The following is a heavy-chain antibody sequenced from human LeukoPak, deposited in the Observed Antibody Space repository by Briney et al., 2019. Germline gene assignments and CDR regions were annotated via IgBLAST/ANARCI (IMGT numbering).Heavy chain of an antibody. V-gene: IGHV1-2*02. CDR2: INPNSGGT. J-gene: IGHJ5*02. CDR1: GYTLTGYY. D-gene: IGHD4-17*01. Sequence: GASVKVSCKASGYTLTGYYMHWVRQAPGQGLGWMGWINPNSGGTNYAQKFQGRVTMTRDTSISTAYMELSRLRSDDTAVYYCARVFPIDTTVTEFGRIYNWFDPWGQGTLVTVSS. CDR3: ARVFPIDTTVTEFGRIYNWFDP.